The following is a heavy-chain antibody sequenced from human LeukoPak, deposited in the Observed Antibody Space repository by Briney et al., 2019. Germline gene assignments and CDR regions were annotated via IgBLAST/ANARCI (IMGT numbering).Heavy chain of an antibody. CDR3: AKVLWFGELRPYYYYGMDV. Sequence: GGSLRLSCAASGFTFSGYWMNWVRQAPGKGLEWVAVISYDGGNKYYADSVKGRFTISRDNSKNTLYLQMNSLRAEDTAVYYCAKVLWFGELRPYYYYGMDVWGQGTTVTVSS. CDR2: ISYDGGNK. J-gene: IGHJ6*02. CDR1: GFTFSGYW. V-gene: IGHV3-30*18. D-gene: IGHD3-10*01.